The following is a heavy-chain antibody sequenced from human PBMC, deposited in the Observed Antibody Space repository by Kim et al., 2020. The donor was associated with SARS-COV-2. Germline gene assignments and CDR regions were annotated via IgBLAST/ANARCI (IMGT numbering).Heavy chain of an antibody. J-gene: IGHJ5*02. CDR2: MNPNSGNT. CDR1: GYTFTSYD. CDR3: ARGGVVTIFGVVIIRWFDP. D-gene: IGHD3-3*01. V-gene: IGHV1-8*01. Sequence: ASVKVSCKASGYTFTSYDSNWVRQATGQGLEWMGWMNPNSGNTGYAQKFQGRVTMTRNTSISTAYMELSSLRSEDTAVYYCARGGVVTIFGVVIIRWFDPWDQGTLVTVSS.